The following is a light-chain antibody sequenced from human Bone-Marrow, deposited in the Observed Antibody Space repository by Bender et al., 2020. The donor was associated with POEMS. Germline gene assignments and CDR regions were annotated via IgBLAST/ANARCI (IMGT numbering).Light chain of an antibody. CDR3: CSLALGSSWV. V-gene: IGLV2-23*01. CDR1: SSDVGNYNA. J-gene: IGLJ3*02. Sequence: QSALTQPASVSGSPGQSITISCTGSSSDVGNYNAVSWYQRHPGRAPKLMIYEDRRRPAGVSNRFSGSKSGNTASLTISALQVDDEAEYYCCSLALGSSWVFGSGTKLTVL. CDR2: EDR.